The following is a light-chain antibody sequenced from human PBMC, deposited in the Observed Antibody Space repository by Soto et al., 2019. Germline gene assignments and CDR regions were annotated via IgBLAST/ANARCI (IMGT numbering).Light chain of an antibody. CDR3: QQSYSVPIT. CDR2: TAS. V-gene: IGKV1-39*01. Sequence: DIQMTQSPSSLSASVGDRVTLTCRASQSISSNLNWYQQKPGKAPKLLIYTASTLQSGVPSRFSGSGSGTDFTLTISSLQPDDFATYYCQQSYSVPITFGQGTKVDIK. J-gene: IGKJ1*01. CDR1: QSISSN.